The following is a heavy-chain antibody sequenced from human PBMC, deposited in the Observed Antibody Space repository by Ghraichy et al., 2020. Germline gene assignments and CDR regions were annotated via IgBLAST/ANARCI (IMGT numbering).Heavy chain of an antibody. CDR2: INQDGSAN. CDR3: ARDGWGNLLDF. J-gene: IGHJ4*02. Sequence: SCAASGFTFSNYWMAWVRLAPGKGLEWVSHINQDGSANNYVDSVRGRFVISRDNAKSSLYLQMNSLRVEDTAVYYCARDGWGNLLDFWGQGTLVTVSS. CDR1: GFTFSNYW. D-gene: IGHD6-19*01. V-gene: IGHV3-7*01.